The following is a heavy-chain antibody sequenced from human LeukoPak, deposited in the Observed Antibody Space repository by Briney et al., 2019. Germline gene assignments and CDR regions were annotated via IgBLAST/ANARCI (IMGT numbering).Heavy chain of an antibody. V-gene: IGHV1-18*01. J-gene: IGHJ5*02. CDR1: GYTFTTYA. D-gene: IGHD5-12*01. CDR3: AQGPGYDVLWFYT. Sequence: ASVKVSCKASGYTFTTYAITCVRQATGQPLEWMGRISTNYGNTEYAQNFQDRVTMTSDTPTNTAYMDLGSLTSDDPAVHFCAQGPGYDVLWFYTWGEGALVTVSS. CDR2: ISTNYGNT.